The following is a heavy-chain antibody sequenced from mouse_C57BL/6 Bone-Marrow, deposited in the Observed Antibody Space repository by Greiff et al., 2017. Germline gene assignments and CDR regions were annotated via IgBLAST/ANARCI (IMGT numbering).Heavy chain of an antibody. J-gene: IGHJ3*01. D-gene: IGHD1-1*01. Sequence: EVQGVESGGGLVQPGGSLKLSCAASGFTFSDYYMYWVRQTPEKRLEWVAYISNGGGSTYYPDTVKGRFTISRDNAKNTLYLQMSRLKSEDTAMYYCARRDYYGSSFAYWGQGTLVTVSA. CDR3: ARRDYYGSSFAY. CDR1: GFTFSDYY. CDR2: ISNGGGST. V-gene: IGHV5-12*01.